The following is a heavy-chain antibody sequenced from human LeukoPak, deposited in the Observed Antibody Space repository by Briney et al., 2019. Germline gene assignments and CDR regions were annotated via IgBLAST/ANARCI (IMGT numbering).Heavy chain of an antibody. CDR2: IYYSGST. D-gene: IGHD3-10*01. J-gene: IGHJ6*02. V-gene: IGHV4-59*01. CDR1: GGSISSYY. CDR3: ARDLYYYGSGSYSPTYYYYYGMDV. Sequence: SETLSLTCTVSGGSISSYYWSWIRPPPGKGLEWIGYIYYSGSTNYNPSLKSRVTISVDTSKNQFSLKLNSVTAADTAVYYCARDLYYYGSGSYSPTYYYYYGMDVWGQGTTVTVSS.